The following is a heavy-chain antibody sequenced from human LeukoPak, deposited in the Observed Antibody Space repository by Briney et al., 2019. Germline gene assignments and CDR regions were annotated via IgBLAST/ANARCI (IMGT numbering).Heavy chain of an antibody. D-gene: IGHD6-6*01. Sequence: SQTLSLTCTVSGGSIRSGDYYWRWIRQPPGKGLEWIGYIYYSGSTYYNPSLKSRVTISVDTSKNQFSLKLSSVNAADTAVYYCARVPFSRTFDYWGQGTLVTVSS. J-gene: IGHJ4*02. V-gene: IGHV4-30-4*01. CDR2: IYYSGST. CDR3: ARVPFSRTFDY. CDR1: GGSIRSGDYY.